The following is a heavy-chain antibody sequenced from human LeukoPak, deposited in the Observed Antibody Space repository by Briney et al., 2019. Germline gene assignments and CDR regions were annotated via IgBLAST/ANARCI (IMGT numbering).Heavy chain of an antibody. D-gene: IGHD3-22*01. CDR3: AANYYDSSGYPQGFDP. V-gene: IGHV3-48*01. CDR1: GFTFSSYS. Sequence: GGSLRLSCAASGFTFSSYSMNWVRQAPGKGLEWVSYISSSSSTIYYADSVKGRFTISRDNAKNSLYLQMNSLRAEDTAVYYCAANYYDSSGYPQGFDPWGQGTLVTVSS. CDR2: ISSSSSTI. J-gene: IGHJ5*02.